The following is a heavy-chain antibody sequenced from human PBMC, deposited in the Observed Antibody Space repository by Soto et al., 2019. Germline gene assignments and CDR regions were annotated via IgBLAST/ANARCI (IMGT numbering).Heavy chain of an antibody. J-gene: IGHJ4*02. D-gene: IGHD2-15*01. CDR1: GFTFSSYA. Sequence: GGSLRLSCAASGFTFSSYAMSWVRQAPGKGLEWVSAISGSGGSTYYADSVKGRFTISRDNSKNTLYLQMNSLRAEDTAVYYCAKAHVVVVAAAYDYWGQGTLVTVSS. CDR3: AKAHVVVVAAAYDY. CDR2: ISGSGGST. V-gene: IGHV3-23*01.